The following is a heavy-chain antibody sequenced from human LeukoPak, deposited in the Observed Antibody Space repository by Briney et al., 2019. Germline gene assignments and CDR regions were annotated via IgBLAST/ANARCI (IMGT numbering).Heavy chain of an antibody. CDR1: GFTFSSYS. Sequence: PGGSLRLSCAASGFTFSSYSMNWVRQAPGKGLEWVSSISSSSSYIYYEDSVKGRFTISRDNAKNSLYLQMNSLRAEDTAVYYCARDPRVVAGNYFDYWGQGTLVTVSS. CDR2: ISSSSSYI. CDR3: ARDPRVVAGNYFDY. J-gene: IGHJ4*02. D-gene: IGHD6-19*01. V-gene: IGHV3-21*01.